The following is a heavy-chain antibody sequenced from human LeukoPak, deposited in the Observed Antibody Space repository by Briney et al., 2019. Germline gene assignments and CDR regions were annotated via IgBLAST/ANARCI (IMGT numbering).Heavy chain of an antibody. CDR2: IWYDGSNK. V-gene: IGHV3-33*06. CDR1: GFTFSSYG. J-gene: IGHJ4*02. Sequence: GRSLRLSCAASGFTFSSYGMHWVRQAPGKGLEWVAVIWYDGSNKYYADSVKGRFTISRDNSKNTLYLQMNSLRAEDTAVYSCPKDQARNYYDSSGFDYWGQETLDTVSS. CDR3: PKDQARNYYDSSGFDY. D-gene: IGHD3-22*01.